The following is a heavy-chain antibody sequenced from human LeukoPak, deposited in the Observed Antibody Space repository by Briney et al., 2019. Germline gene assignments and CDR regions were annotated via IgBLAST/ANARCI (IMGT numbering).Heavy chain of an antibody. CDR2: ISAYNGNT. Sequence: EASVKVSCKASGGTFSSYTISWVRQAPGQGLEWMGWISAYNGNTNYAQKLQGRVTMTTDTSTSTAYMELRSLRSDDTAVYYCARVQSKEFDYWGQGTLVTVSS. J-gene: IGHJ4*02. CDR3: ARVQSKEFDY. CDR1: GGTFSSYT. V-gene: IGHV1-18*01.